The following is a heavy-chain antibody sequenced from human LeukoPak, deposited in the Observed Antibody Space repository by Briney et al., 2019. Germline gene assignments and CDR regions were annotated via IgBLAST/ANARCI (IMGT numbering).Heavy chain of an antibody. Sequence: SSVKVSCKASGGTFSSYAISWVRQAPGQGLEWMGGIIPIFGTANYAQKFQGRVTITADESSSTAYMELSSLRSEDTAVYYCARGKMPSNWDLDYWGQGTLVTVSS. CDR3: ARGKMPSNWDLDY. D-gene: IGHD1-1*01. CDR2: IIPIFGTA. CDR1: GGTFSSYA. J-gene: IGHJ4*02. V-gene: IGHV1-69*01.